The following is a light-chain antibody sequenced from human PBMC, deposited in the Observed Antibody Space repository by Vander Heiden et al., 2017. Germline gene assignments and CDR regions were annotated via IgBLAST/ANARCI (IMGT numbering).Light chain of an antibody. CDR3: IQDDSYQYT. CDR2: AVS. J-gene: IGKJ2*01. V-gene: IGKV1-6*01. Sequence: ATQMTHSPSSLSASVGDRVTITCRASQGIGNDLGWYQQKPGKAPKLLIYAVSNLQSGVPSRFSGSGSGTDFTLTISALQPEDFATYYCIQDDSYQYTFGQGTKLEIK. CDR1: QGIGND.